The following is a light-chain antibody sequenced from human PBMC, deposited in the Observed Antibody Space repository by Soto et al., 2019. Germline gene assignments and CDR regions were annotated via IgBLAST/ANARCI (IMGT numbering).Light chain of an antibody. CDR1: QGIRNS. Sequence: DIQTTQSPSFLSASVGDRVTITCRASQGIRNSLAWYQHKPGKVPKLLIYAASTLYSGVSSRFSGSGSGTDFTLTIGSLHPEDVAVYYCQMQSSVPLTFGGGTKVEIK. V-gene: IGKV1-27*01. J-gene: IGKJ4*01. CDR3: QMQSSVPLT. CDR2: AAS.